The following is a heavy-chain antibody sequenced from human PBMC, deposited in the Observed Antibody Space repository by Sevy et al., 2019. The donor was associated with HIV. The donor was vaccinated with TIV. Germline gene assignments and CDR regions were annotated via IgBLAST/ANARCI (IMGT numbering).Heavy chain of an antibody. Sequence: ASVKVSCKASGGTFSSYAISWVRQAPGQGLEWMGRIIPIFGTANYAQKFQGRVTITADESTSTAYMELSSLRSEDTAVYYCARAGRSGWSRLFDYWGQGTLVTVSS. D-gene: IGHD6-19*01. V-gene: IGHV1-69*13. CDR1: GGTFSSYA. CDR3: ARAGRSGWSRLFDY. CDR2: IIPIFGTA. J-gene: IGHJ4*02.